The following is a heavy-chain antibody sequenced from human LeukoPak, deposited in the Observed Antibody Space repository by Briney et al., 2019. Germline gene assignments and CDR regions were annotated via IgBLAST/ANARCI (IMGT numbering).Heavy chain of an antibody. Sequence: PGGSLRLSCAASGFTFRSYSMNWVRQAPGKGLEWVANIKQDGSEKYYVDSVKGRFTISRDNAKNSLYLQMNSLRADDTAVYYCARGSGGAGPFDYWGQGTLVTVSS. CDR2: IKQDGSEK. J-gene: IGHJ4*02. CDR1: GFTFRSYS. D-gene: IGHD1-26*01. V-gene: IGHV3-7*01. CDR3: ARGSGGAGPFDY.